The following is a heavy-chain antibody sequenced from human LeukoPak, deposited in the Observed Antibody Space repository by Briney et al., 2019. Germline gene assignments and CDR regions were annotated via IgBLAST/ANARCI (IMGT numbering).Heavy chain of an antibody. CDR2: ISSSSSYI. Sequence: PGGSLRLSCAASGFTFSSYSMNWVRQAPGKRLEWVSSISSSSSYIYYADSVKGRFTISRDNAKNSLYLQMNSLRAEDTAVYYCARGGYSYGTLDYWGQGTLVTVSS. CDR3: ARGGYSYGTLDY. V-gene: IGHV3-21*01. J-gene: IGHJ4*02. D-gene: IGHD5-18*01. CDR1: GFTFSSYS.